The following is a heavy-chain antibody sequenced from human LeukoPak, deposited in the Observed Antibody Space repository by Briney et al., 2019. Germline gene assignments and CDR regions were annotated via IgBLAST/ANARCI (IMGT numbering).Heavy chain of an antibody. J-gene: IGHJ4*02. D-gene: IGHD1-26*01. CDR3: ARPSQLVGATGLVWDHFDY. CDR1: GFTFSSYA. Sequence: GGSLRLSCAASGFTFSSYAMSWVRQAPGKGLEYVSAISSNGGSTYYANSVKGRFAISRDNSKNTLYLQMGSLRAEDMAVYYCARPSQLVGATGLVWDHFDYWGQGTLVTVSS. CDR2: ISSNGGST. V-gene: IGHV3-64*01.